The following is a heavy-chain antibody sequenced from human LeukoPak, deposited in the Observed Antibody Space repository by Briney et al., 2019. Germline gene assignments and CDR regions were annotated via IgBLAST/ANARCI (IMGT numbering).Heavy chain of an antibody. D-gene: IGHD2-8*02. CDR2: INPNSGGT. J-gene: IGHJ4*02. CDR1: GYTFTGYY. V-gene: IGHV1-2*02. Sequence: ASVTVSCKASGYTFTGYYMHWVRQAPGQGLEWMGWINPNSGGTNYAQKFQGRVTMTRDTSISTAYMEPSRLRSDDTAVYYCARDTAGFDYWGQGTLVTVSS. CDR3: ARDTAGFDY.